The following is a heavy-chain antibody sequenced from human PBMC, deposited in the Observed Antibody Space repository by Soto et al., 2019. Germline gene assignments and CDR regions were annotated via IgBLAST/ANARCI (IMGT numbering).Heavy chain of an antibody. CDR2: MNPNSGNT. CDR3: ARGLRYFDWLFVDY. V-gene: IGHV1-8*01. J-gene: IGHJ4*02. D-gene: IGHD3-9*01. CDR1: GYTFTSYD. Sequence: ASVKVSCKASGYTFTSYDINWVRQATGQGLEWMGWMNPNSGNTGYAQKFQGRVTMTRNTSISTAYMELSSLRSEDTAVYYCARGLRYFDWLFVDYWGQGTLVTVYS.